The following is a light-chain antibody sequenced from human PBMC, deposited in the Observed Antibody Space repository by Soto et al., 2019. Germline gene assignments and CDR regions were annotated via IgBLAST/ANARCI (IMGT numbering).Light chain of an antibody. CDR1: SGDIGAYDY. CDR2: EVT. CDR3: TSYEGSNGLL. J-gene: IGLJ1*01. V-gene: IGLV2-8*01. Sequence: QSVLTQPPSASGSPGQSVTISCAGTSGDIGAYDYVSWYQHHPGKAPKLMILEVTKRPSGVPARFSASKSGNTASLTVSGLQTEDEDDYYCTSYEGSNGLLFGSGTKVTVL.